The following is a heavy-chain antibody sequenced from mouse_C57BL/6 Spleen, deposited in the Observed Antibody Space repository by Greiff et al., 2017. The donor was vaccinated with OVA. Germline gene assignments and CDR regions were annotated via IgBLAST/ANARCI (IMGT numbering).Heavy chain of an antibody. Sequence: QVQLKQPGAELVRPGSSVKLSCKASGYTFTSYWMHWVKQRPIQGLEWIGNIDPSDSETHYNQKFKDKATLTVDKSSSTAYMQLSSLTSEDSAVYYCARDSNYVAMDYWGQGTSGTVSS. CDR1: GYTFTSYW. J-gene: IGHJ4*01. CDR2: IDPSDSET. V-gene: IGHV1-52*01. CDR3: ARDSNYVAMDY. D-gene: IGHD2-5*01.